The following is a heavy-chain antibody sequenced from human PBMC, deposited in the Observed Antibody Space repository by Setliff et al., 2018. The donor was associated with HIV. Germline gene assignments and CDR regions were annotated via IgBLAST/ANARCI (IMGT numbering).Heavy chain of an antibody. CDR2: ISPHNGDK. CDR3: ARQLSNSLDY. CDR1: DYMFIDYF. V-gene: IGHV1-2*02. D-gene: IGHD7-27*01. Sequence: ASVKVSCKASDYMFIDYFIHWVRQAPGQGLEWMGWISPHNGDKNIPQRFRGRVTLTRDTSISTAYMELSGLRSDDTAMYYCARQLSNSLDYWGQGTLVTVSS. J-gene: IGHJ4*02.